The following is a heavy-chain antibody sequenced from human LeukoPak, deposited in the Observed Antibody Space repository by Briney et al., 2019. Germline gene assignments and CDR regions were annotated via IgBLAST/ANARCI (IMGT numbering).Heavy chain of an antibody. J-gene: IGHJ4*02. D-gene: IGHD1-26*01. CDR1: GFTVSSNY. CDR2: MYSGGST. V-gene: IGHV3-53*01. CDR3: AKGHSAFGTGFDC. Sequence: PGGSLRLSCAASGFTVSSNYMSWVRQAPGKGLEWVSVMYSGGSTYYADSVQGRFTISRDSSKNTLYLQMNSLRAEDTAVYYCAKGHSAFGTGFDCWGQGTLVTVSS.